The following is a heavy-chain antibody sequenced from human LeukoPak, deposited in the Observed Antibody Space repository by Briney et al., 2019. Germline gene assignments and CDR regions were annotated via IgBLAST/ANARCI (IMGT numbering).Heavy chain of an antibody. J-gene: IGHJ4*02. Sequence: GGSLRLSCAASGFTFSSSAMNWVRQAPGKGLEWVSSINNVASHIYYAHSVKGRFTISRDNAKNSLYLQMNSLRDEDMALYYCARDHVTPGLLFDYWGQGNLVTVSS. CDR3: ARDHVTPGLLFDY. CDR1: GFTFSSSA. D-gene: IGHD2-21*01. CDR2: INNVASHI. V-gene: IGHV3-21*04.